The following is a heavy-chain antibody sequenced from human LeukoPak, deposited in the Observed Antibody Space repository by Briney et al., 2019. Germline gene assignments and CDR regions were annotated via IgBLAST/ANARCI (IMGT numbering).Heavy chain of an antibody. V-gene: IGHV1-69*05. CDR2: IIPIFGTA. CDR1: GGSFISYA. Sequence: AALEVSCKAAGGSFISYAISWVRQAPGQRLEWMGGIIPIFGTANYAQKCQGRVTITTHESTSTAHMELSSLRSEDTAVYYCAREWSYYYDSSGYYNWFDPWGQGTLVTVSS. CDR3: AREWSYYYDSSGYYNWFDP. J-gene: IGHJ5*02. D-gene: IGHD3-22*01.